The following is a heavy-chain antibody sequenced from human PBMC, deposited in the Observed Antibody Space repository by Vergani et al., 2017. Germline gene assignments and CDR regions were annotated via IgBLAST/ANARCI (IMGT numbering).Heavy chain of an antibody. Sequence: QLQLQESGPGLVKPSETLSLTCTVSGGSISSSSYYWGWIRQPPGKGLEWIGSIYYSGSTYYNPSLKSRVTISVDTSKNQFSLKLSSVTAADTAVYYCARHTPGGGGFGELYYYYYGMDVWGQGTTVTVSS. V-gene: IGHV4-39*01. D-gene: IGHD3-10*01. CDR3: ARHTPGGGGFGELYYYYYGMDV. CDR2: IYYSGST. CDR1: GGSISSSSYY. J-gene: IGHJ6*02.